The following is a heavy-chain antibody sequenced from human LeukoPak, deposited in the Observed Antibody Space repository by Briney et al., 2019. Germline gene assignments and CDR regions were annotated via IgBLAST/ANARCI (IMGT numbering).Heavy chain of an antibody. Sequence: PSQTLSLTCTVSGGSISSGGYYWSWLRQHPGKGLEWIGYIYYSGSTYYNPYLKSRVTISVDTSKNQFSLKLSSATAADTAVYYCARGSSGWDDAFDIWGQGTMVTV. V-gene: IGHV4-31*03. D-gene: IGHD6-19*01. J-gene: IGHJ3*02. CDR1: GGSISSGGYY. CDR3: ARGSSGWDDAFDI. CDR2: IYYSGST.